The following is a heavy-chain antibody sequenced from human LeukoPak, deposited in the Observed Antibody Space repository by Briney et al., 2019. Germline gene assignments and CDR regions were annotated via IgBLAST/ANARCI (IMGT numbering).Heavy chain of an antibody. CDR2: INHSGST. Sequence: SETLSLTCAVYGGSFSGYYWSWIRQPPGKGLEWIGEINHSGSTNYNPSLKRRVTISVDTSKNQFSLKLSSVTAADTAVYYCARTHDPFYDFWSGYRGGVYFDYWGQGTLVTVSS. D-gene: IGHD3-3*01. CDR3: ARTHDPFYDFWSGYRGGVYFDY. V-gene: IGHV4-34*01. CDR1: GGSFSGYY. J-gene: IGHJ4*02.